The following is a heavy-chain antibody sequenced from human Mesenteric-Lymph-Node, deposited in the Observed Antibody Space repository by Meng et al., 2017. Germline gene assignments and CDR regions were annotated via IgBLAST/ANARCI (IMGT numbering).Heavy chain of an antibody. J-gene: IGHJ2*01. CDR2: IYNSGST. V-gene: IGHV4-30-4*01. Sequence: QVQLQEAGPGLVKPSQTLSLPGTVSGGSISSSKYYWSWIRQPPGKGLEWSGHIYNSGSTYYNPSLKSRITISVDTSKNQFSLKLSSVTAADTAVYYCARGQKGYFDLWGRGTLVTVSS. CDR3: ARGQKGYFDL. CDR1: GGSISSSKYY.